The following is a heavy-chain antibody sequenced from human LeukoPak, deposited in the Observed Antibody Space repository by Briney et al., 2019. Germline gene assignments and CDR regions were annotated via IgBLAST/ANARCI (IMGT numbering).Heavy chain of an antibody. CDR3: ARAIAVAAFDFDY. D-gene: IGHD6-19*01. J-gene: IGHJ4*02. V-gene: IGHV1-2*02. Sequence: ASVKVSCKASGDTFTSYYMHWVRQAPGQGLEWMGWINPNSGGTNYAQKFQGRVTMTRDTSISTAYMELSRLRSDDTAVYYCARAIAVAAFDFDYWGQGTLVTVSS. CDR1: GDTFTSYY. CDR2: INPNSGGT.